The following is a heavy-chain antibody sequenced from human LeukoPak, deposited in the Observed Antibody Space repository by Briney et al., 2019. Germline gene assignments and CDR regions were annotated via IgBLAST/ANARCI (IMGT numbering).Heavy chain of an antibody. D-gene: IGHD4-17*01. V-gene: IGHV5-51*01. Sequence: GESLKISCKVSGYSFITYWIGWVRQMPGKGLEWTGIIYPGDSDIRYSPSFQGQVTISADKSISTAYLQWSSLKASDTAIYYCARASGDGRFDYWGQGTLVTVSS. J-gene: IGHJ4*02. CDR1: GYSFITYW. CDR3: ARASGDGRFDY. CDR2: IYPGDSDI.